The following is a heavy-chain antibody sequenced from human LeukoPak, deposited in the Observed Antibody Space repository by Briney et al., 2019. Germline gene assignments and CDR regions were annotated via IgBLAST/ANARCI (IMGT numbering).Heavy chain of an antibody. CDR1: GFTFSSYG. Sequence: GGSLRLSCAASGFTFSSYGMHWVRQAPGKGLEWVAFIRYDGSNKYYADSVKGRFTISRDNSKNTLYLQMNSLRAEDTAVYYCAKDFYGSGFVYYYYYMDVWGKGTTVTISS. D-gene: IGHD3-10*01. CDR3: AKDFYGSGFVYYYYYMDV. V-gene: IGHV3-30*02. J-gene: IGHJ6*03. CDR2: IRYDGSNK.